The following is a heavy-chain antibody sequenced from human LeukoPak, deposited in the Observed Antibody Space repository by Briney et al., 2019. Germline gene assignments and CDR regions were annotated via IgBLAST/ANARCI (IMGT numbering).Heavy chain of an antibody. CDR1: GFTFSSYA. Sequence: GGSLRLSCAASGFTFSSYAMSWVRQAPGKGLEWVSGINWNGGSTVYADSVKGRFTISRDNDKNSLYLQMNSLRAEDTALYYCARDQPDSTGYSPFDSWGQGTLVTVSS. V-gene: IGHV3-20*04. D-gene: IGHD3-22*01. J-gene: IGHJ4*02. CDR2: INWNGGST. CDR3: ARDQPDSTGYSPFDS.